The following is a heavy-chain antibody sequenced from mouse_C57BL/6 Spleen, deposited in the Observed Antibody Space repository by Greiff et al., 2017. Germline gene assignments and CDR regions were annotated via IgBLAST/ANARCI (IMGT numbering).Heavy chain of an antibody. V-gene: IGHV1-59*01. CDR2: IDPSDSYT. Sequence: VQLQQPGAELVRPGTSVKLSCKASGYTFTSYWLHWVKQRPGQGLEWIGVIDPSDSYTNYNQKFKGKATLTVDTSSSTAYMQLSSLTSEDSAVYYCARLGSSGYFDYWGQGTTLTVSS. D-gene: IGHD3-2*02. CDR3: ARLGSSGYFDY. J-gene: IGHJ2*01. CDR1: GYTFTSYW.